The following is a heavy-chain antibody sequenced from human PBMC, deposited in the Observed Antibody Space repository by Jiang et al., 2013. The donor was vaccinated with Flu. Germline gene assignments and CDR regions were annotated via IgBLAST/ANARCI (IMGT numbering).Heavy chain of an antibody. CDR1: GGSVNFTPYY. Sequence: GLVKPSGTLSLSCAVSGGSVNFTPYYWGWLRQPPGKGLEWIGSLYYSGNMYYNPSLQSRVTMSVTKSKPQFSLKLSSVTAADTAVYYCAGQSEMTSPRVWGQGTMVTVSS. CDR3: AGQSEMTSPRV. D-gene: IGHD5-24*01. J-gene: IGHJ3*01. CDR2: LYYSGNM. V-gene: IGHV4-39*01.